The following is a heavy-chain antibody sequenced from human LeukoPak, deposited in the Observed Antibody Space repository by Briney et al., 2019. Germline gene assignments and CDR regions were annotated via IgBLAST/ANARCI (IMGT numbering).Heavy chain of an antibody. Sequence: GGSLRLSCAASGFTFSSYSMNWVRQAPGKELEWVSYIRSSSSTIYYADSVKGRFTISTDNANNSLYLQMNSLRAEDTAVYYCARSLRNAFDIWGQGTMVTVSS. CDR2: IRSSSSTI. CDR1: GFTFSSYS. CDR3: ARSLRNAFDI. V-gene: IGHV3-48*01. J-gene: IGHJ3*02. D-gene: IGHD3-3*01.